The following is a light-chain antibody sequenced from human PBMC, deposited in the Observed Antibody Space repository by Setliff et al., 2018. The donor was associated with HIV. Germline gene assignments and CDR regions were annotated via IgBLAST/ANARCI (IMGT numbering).Light chain of an antibody. J-gene: IGLJ1*01. CDR2: EVT. CDR3: SSYAITNTLP. CDR1: SSDVGGYSL. Sequence: QSVLTQPASMSGSPGQSITISCTGTSSDVGGYSLVSWYQQHPGKAPKLIIYEVTNRASGVSNRFSGSKSGNTASLTISGLQAEDVADYYCSSYAITNTLPFGTGTKVTV. V-gene: IGLV2-14*03.